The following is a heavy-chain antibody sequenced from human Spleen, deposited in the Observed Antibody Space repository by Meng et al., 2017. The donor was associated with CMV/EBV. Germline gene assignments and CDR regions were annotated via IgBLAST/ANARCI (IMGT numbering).Heavy chain of an antibody. CDR1: GFTFSSYE. CDR2: ISSSGSTI. CDR3: TRRSRYGDL. Sequence: GGSLRLSCAASGFTFSSYEMNWVRQAPGKGLEWVSYISSSGSTIYYADSVKGRFTISRDNAKNSLCLQMNSLRAEDTAIYYCTRRSRYGDLWGQGTLVTVSS. J-gene: IGHJ5*02. D-gene: IGHD4-17*01. V-gene: IGHV3-48*03.